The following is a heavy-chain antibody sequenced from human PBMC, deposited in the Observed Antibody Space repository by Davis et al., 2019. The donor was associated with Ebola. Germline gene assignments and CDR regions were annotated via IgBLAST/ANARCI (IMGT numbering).Heavy chain of an antibody. CDR1: GFTFSSYW. CDR3: ARENFLTYYYYGMDV. V-gene: IGHV3-74*01. CDR2: IKSDGSSI. Sequence: GESLKISCVGSGFTFSSYWMYWVRQAPGKGLVWVSRIKSDGSSISYADSVKGRFTISRDNAKNTLYLQMNSLRAEDTAVYYCARENFLTYYYYGMDVWGQGTTVTVSS. J-gene: IGHJ6*02.